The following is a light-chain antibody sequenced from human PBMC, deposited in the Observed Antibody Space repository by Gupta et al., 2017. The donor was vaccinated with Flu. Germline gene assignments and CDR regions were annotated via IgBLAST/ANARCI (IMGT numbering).Light chain of an antibody. J-gene: IGLJ3*02. CDR1: SGAVTSGHC. CDR2: DTN. CDR3: LLTHSCATRPGE. V-gene: IGLV7-46*01. Sequence: TLTCAARSGAVTSGHCPFWFHQQPSQAAMTLIFDTNNKHWWTPARFSGSLIGGKAALTLSGAQPEDEAEYYCLLTHSCATRPGEFGGGIKLTVL.